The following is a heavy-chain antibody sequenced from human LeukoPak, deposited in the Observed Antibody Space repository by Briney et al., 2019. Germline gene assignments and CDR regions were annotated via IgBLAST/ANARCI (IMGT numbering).Heavy chain of an antibody. CDR1: GNSFISSW. V-gene: IGHV5-51*01. Sequence: HGESLKISCKGSGNSFISSWIGWVRQMPGKGLEWMGVIYPSDSDTRYSPSFQGQVTISADKSISTAYLQWSSLKASDTAMYYCATTGYYYGHFQLWGQGTLLTVSS. CDR3: ATTGYYYGHFQL. D-gene: IGHD3-22*01. J-gene: IGHJ1*01. CDR2: IYPSDSDT.